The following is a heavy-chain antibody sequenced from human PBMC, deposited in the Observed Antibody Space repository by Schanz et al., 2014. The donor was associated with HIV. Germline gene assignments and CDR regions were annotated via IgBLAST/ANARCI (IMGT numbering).Heavy chain of an antibody. Sequence: VHLVESGGGLIKPGRSLRLSCAASGFTFSRYWMTWVRQAPGKGLEWVAVISYDGTNKKFADSVKGRFTISRDNSKNTVYLQAKSLRPEDTAVYYCAKDRNQYDSRYIGKGNYYYYYGMDVWGQGTTVTVSS. D-gene: IGHD3-22*01. V-gene: IGHV3-30*18. CDR3: AKDRNQYDSRYIGKGNYYYYYGMDV. CDR1: GFTFSRYW. J-gene: IGHJ6*02. CDR2: ISYDGTNK.